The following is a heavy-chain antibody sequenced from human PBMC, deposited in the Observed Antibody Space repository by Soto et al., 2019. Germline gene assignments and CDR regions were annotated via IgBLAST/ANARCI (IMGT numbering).Heavy chain of an antibody. Sequence: QVQLQESGPGLVKPSGTLSLTCAVSGDSMRSNNWWSWVRQPPGKGLEWIGEIYHSGTTNYNPSRKSRVNISVDKSKNQFSLRLNSVTAADTAFYYCARGGYDSSGYYFRLDYWGQGTLVTVSS. CDR3: ARGGYDSSGYYFRLDY. CDR2: IYHSGTT. V-gene: IGHV4-4*02. J-gene: IGHJ4*02. D-gene: IGHD3-22*01. CDR1: GDSMRSNNW.